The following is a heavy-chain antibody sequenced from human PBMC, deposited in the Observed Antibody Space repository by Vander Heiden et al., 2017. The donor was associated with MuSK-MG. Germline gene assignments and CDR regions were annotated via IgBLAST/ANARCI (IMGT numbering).Heavy chain of an antibody. CDR3: ARGGRYCIVAICRRRRPVWFDP. V-gene: IGHV4-59*01. D-gene: IGHD2-21*01. J-gene: IGHJ5*02. Sequence: QVQLQESGPVLVKPSATLSLTGSVPGGSISSYYWSWIRQLTGKGLEWIGYIYYRGSTNYNPSLKSRVTIAVDTSKNQFSLKLSCVTAADTAVYYCARGGRYCIVAICRRRRPVWFDPWGQGTMVTVYS. CDR2: IYYRGST. CDR1: GGSISSYY.